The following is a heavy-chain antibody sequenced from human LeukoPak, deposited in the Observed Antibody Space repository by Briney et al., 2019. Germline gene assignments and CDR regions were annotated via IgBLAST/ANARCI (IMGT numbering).Heavy chain of an antibody. J-gene: IGHJ4*02. V-gene: IGHV3-30*02. D-gene: IGHD3-10*01. CDR3: TNLLNY. Sequence: GGSLTLSCAASGFTFSSYGKHWVRQAPGKGLEGGAFIRYDGSDKFYADSVKGRFTIYRDNYKNTLYLQMNSLRVEDTAVYDITNLLNYWGQGTLVTVSS. CDR2: IRYDGSDK. CDR1: GFTFSSYG.